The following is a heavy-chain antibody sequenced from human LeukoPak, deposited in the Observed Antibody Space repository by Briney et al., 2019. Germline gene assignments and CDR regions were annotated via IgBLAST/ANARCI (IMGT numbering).Heavy chain of an antibody. D-gene: IGHD4-23*01. J-gene: IGHJ4*02. V-gene: IGHV4-59*01. CDR3: ARAEGYGGELDS. CDR1: GGSISSYY. Sequence: SETLSLTCTVSGGSISSYYWSWIRQPPGKGLEWIGYIYYSGSTNYNPSLKSRVTISVDTSKNQFSLKLSSVTAADTAVYYCARAEGYGGELDSWGQGTLVTVSS. CDR2: IYYSGST.